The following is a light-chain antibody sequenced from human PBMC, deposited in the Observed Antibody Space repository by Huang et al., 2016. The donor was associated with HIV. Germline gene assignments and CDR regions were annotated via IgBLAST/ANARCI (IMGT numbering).Light chain of an antibody. CDR2: GAS. Sequence: EIVMTQSPATLSVSPGERATLACRASQSVGSNLAWYQQKPGQAPRLLIYGASTRATGIPARFSGSGSGTEFTLTISSLQSEDFAVYYCQHGTFGQGTRVDIK. CDR3: QHGT. V-gene: IGKV3-15*01. CDR1: QSVGSN. J-gene: IGKJ1*01.